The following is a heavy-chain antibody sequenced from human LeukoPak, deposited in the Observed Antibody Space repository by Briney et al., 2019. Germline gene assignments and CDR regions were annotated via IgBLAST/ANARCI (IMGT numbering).Heavy chain of an antibody. CDR2: ISSSSYI. D-gene: IGHD2-2*01. CDR3: ARGGSTSRNNWFDP. V-gene: IGHV3-21*01. J-gene: IGHJ5*02. Sequence: GGSLRLSCAASGSTFSSYSMNWVRQAPGKGLEWVSSISSSSYIYYADSVKGRFTISRDNAKNSLYLQMNSLRAEDTAVYYCARGGSTSRNNWFDPWGQGTLVTVSS. CDR1: GSTFSSYS.